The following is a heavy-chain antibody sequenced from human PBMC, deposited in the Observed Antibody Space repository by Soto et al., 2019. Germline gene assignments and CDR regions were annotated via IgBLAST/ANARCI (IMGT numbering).Heavy chain of an antibody. CDR3: ARLSKGYSYGGDGMDV. Sequence: GEALKISWKGSGYIFTSYWIGWGRQMPGKGLEWMGIIYPGDSDTRYSPSFQGQVTISADKSISTAYLQWSSLKASDTAMYYCARLSKGYSYGGDGMDVWGQGTTVSVSS. CDR2: IYPGDSDT. V-gene: IGHV5-51*01. D-gene: IGHD5-18*01. J-gene: IGHJ6*02. CDR1: GYIFTSYW.